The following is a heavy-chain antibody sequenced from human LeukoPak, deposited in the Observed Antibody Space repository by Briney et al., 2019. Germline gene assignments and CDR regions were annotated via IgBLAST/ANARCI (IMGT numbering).Heavy chain of an antibody. CDR1: GFTFSSYG. Sequence: GGSLRLSCAASGFTFSSYGMSWVRQAPGKGLEWVSAISGSGGSTYYADSAKGRFTISRDNSKNTLYLQMSSLRADDTAVYYCSRRSVTTFDYWGQGTLVTVSS. D-gene: IGHD4-17*01. CDR3: SRRSVTTFDY. J-gene: IGHJ4*02. CDR2: ISGSGGST. V-gene: IGHV3-23*01.